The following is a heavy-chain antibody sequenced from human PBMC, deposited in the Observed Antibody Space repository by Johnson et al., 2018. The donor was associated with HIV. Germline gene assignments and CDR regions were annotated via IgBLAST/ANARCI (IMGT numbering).Heavy chain of an antibody. J-gene: IGHJ3*02. CDR1: GFTFDDYA. CDR2: ISWNSGSI. V-gene: IGHV3-9*01. D-gene: IGHD3-16*02. CDR3: AKVSRSKGGVIVPLGAFDI. Sequence: VQLVESGGSVVRPGGSLRLSCAASGFTFDDYAMHWVRQAPGKGLEWVSGISWNSGSIVYADSVKGRFTISRDNSKNTLYLQMNSLSPEDTAVYYCAKVSRSKGGVIVPLGAFDIWGQGTMVTVSS.